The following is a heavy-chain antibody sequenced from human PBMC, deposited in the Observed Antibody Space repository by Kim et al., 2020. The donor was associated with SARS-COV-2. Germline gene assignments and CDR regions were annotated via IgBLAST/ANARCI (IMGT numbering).Heavy chain of an antibody. CDR2: ISSSSSYI. J-gene: IGHJ4*02. D-gene: IGHD6-13*01. Sequence: GGSLRLSCAASGFTFSSYSMNWVRQAPGKGLEWVSSISSSSSYIYYADSVKGRFTISRDNAKNSLYLQMNSLRAEDTAVYYCARVDTKTLTWTRIAAAGTIAFGYWGEGTLVTVSS. CDR1: GFTFSSYS. CDR3: ARVDTKTLTWTRIAAAGTIAFGY. V-gene: IGHV3-21*01.